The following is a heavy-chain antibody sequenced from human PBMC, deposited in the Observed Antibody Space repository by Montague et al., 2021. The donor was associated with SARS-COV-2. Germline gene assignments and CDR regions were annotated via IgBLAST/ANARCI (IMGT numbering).Heavy chain of an antibody. Sequence: SETLSLTCAGDGESFSGYYWSWIGQPQGKRLVWIGEIKHSGSTNYNPSLKSRVTISVDTSKNQFSLKLSSVTAADTAVYYCARGSGCSGGSCYSEWDPYYYYGMDVWGQGTTVTVSS. CDR1: GESFSGYY. CDR2: IKHSGST. D-gene: IGHD2-15*01. V-gene: IGHV4-34*01. J-gene: IGHJ6*02. CDR3: ARGSGCSGGSCYSEWDPYYYYGMDV.